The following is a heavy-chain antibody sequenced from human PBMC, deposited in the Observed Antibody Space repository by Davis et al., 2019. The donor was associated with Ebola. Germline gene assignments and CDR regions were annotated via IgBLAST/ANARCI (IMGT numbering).Heavy chain of an antibody. J-gene: IGHJ1*01. Sequence: GESLKISCAASGFTFTSYSMTWVRQAPGKGLEWVSGISGSGSTYYADSVKGRFTFSRDNSKNTLYLQMNSLRAEDTAVYYCAIIGGWGTPFGDWGQGTLVTVSS. CDR3: AIIGGWGTPFGD. D-gene: IGHD7-27*01. CDR2: ISGSGST. V-gene: IGHV3-23*01. CDR1: GFTFTSYS.